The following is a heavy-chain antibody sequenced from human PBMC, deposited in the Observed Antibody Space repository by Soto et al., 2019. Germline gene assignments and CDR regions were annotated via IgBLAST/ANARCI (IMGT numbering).Heavy chain of an antibody. D-gene: IGHD2-15*01. V-gene: IGHV3-64D*06. CDR1: GFIFSEST. CDR3: VKQEHGLDGVAFDY. Sequence: GGSLRLSCSASGFIFSESTIYWVRQVPGKGLEAISAVSTSGRSTYYADSVKDRFTISRDNSKNTLFLQMGSLRPEDTAIYYCVKQEHGLDGVAFDYWGEGTQVTVSS. CDR2: VSTSGRST. J-gene: IGHJ4*02.